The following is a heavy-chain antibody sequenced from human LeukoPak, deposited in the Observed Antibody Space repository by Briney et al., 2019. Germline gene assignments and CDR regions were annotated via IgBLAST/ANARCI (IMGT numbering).Heavy chain of an antibody. D-gene: IGHD3-3*01. CDR3: ETDAITIFGVVTRDEHYSMDV. CDR1: GFTFSSYW. Sequence: PGGSLRLSCAASGFTFSSYWMSWVRQAPGKGLEWVANIKQDGSEKYYVDSVKGRFTISRDNAKNSLYLQMNSLRAEDTAVYYCETDAITIFGVVTRDEHYSMDVWGKGTTVTVSS. J-gene: IGHJ6*03. CDR2: IKQDGSEK. V-gene: IGHV3-7*01.